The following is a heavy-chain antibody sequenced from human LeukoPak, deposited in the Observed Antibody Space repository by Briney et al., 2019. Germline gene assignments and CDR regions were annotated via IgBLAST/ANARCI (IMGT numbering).Heavy chain of an antibody. J-gene: IGHJ5*02. V-gene: IGHV3-21*04. CDR3: AREFLGFHP. CDR2: ISSSSSYI. Sequence: GGSLRLSGAASGFTFSSCSMNWVRQAPGKGLEWVSSISSSSSYIHYADSVKGRFTISRDNSKNTLYLQMNSLRAEDTALYYCAREFLGFHPWGQGTLVTVSS. CDR1: GFTFSSCS. D-gene: IGHD2/OR15-2a*01.